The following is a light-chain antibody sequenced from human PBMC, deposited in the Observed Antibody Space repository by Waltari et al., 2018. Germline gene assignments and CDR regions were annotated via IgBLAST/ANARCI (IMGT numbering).Light chain of an antibody. V-gene: IGLV2-14*03. CDR2: DVS. Sequence: QSALTQPASVSGSPGQSITISCTGTSSDVGGYNYVSWYQQHPGQAPKLMIYDVSHRPSGVSNRFSGSKSGNTASLTISGLQAEDEADYYCSSYTSSSTLYVFGTGTKVTVL. J-gene: IGLJ1*01. CDR1: SSDVGGYNY. CDR3: SSYTSSSTLYV.